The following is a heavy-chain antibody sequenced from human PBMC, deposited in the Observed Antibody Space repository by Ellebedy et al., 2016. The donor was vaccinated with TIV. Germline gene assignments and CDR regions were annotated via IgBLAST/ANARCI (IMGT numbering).Heavy chain of an antibody. D-gene: IGHD5-12*01. CDR3: ARTGYGYHGMDV. CDR2: IDKNGAVK. J-gene: IGHJ6*02. CDR1: GFTLSNHW. Sequence: GESLKISCAASGFTLSNHWMTWARQAPGKGLQWVANIDKNGAVKLYEVSVKGRFSISRDNGDNSAYLQMNSLRAEDTAVYCCARTGYGYHGMDVWGQGTTVTVSS. V-gene: IGHV3-7*03.